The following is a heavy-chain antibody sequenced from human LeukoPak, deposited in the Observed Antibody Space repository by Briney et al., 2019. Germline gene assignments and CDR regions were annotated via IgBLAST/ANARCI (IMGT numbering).Heavy chain of an antibody. Sequence: PGGSLRLSCAASGFTVSSNYMSWVRQAPGKGLEWVSVIYSGGSTYYADSVKGRFTISRDNAKNLLYLQMNSLRAEDTAVYYCARDGQVPGAINYYNMDVWGKGTTVTVSS. J-gene: IGHJ6*03. CDR1: GFTVSSNY. CDR2: IYSGGST. CDR3: ARDGQVPGAINYYNMDV. V-gene: IGHV3-53*01. D-gene: IGHD2-2*02.